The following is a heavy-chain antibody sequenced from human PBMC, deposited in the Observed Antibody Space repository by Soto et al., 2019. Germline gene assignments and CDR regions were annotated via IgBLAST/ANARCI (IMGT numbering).Heavy chain of an antibody. J-gene: IGHJ6*02. CDR3: ARDPEIYSGKFDYGLDV. CDR2: ISNSGRAI. CDR1: GFTFSNYE. V-gene: IGHV3-48*03. Sequence: PGGSLRLSCAVFGFTFSNYEMNWVRQAPGKGLEWVSYISNSGRAIYYADSVKGRFTISRDNAKNSLYLQMNSLRAEDTPVYCCARDPEIYSGKFDYGLDVWGQGATVTVSS. D-gene: IGHD4-4*01.